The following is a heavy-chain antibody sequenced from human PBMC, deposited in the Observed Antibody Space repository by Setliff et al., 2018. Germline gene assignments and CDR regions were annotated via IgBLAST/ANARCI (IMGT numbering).Heavy chain of an antibody. CDR3: ARRPTGPGAPFDI. CDR2: ISHSGSA. J-gene: IGHJ3*02. CDR1: GYSISSGNY. D-gene: IGHD3-10*01. V-gene: IGHV4-38-2*01. Sequence: PSETLSLTCAVSGYSISSGNYWGWIRQPPGKGLEWIGSISHSGSAYYNPSLKSRVTISLDMSKNQFSLKLSSVTAADTAVYYCARRPTGPGAPFDIWGHGTMVTVSS.